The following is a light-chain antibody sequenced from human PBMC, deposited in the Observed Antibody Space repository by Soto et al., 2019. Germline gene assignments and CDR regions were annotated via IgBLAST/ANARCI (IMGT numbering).Light chain of an antibody. CDR1: SSDVGGYNY. CDR3: SSYTSSSTLV. J-gene: IGLJ1*01. Sequence: QFVLTHRGSLAGSPVQSITISCTGTSSDVGGYNYVSWYQQHPGKAPKLMIYEVSNRPSGVSNRFSGYKYGHTASLTISGLQAQDEADYYCSSYTSSSTLVFGTGTKVTV. V-gene: IGLV2-14*01. CDR2: EVS.